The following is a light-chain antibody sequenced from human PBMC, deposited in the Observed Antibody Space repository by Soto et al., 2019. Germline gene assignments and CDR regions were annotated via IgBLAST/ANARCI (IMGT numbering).Light chain of an antibody. CDR3: HQYGGSPFT. CDR1: ERVSSNF. Sequence: EIVLTQSPGTLSLFPGGRATLSCRATERVSSNFLAWYQQNVGQPPRLLIYRATTRATGIPDRFSGSGSETESTLNISRLEHEDSAVYYCHQYGGSPFTFGQGTVLEIK. J-gene: IGKJ2*01. CDR2: RAT. V-gene: IGKV3-20*01.